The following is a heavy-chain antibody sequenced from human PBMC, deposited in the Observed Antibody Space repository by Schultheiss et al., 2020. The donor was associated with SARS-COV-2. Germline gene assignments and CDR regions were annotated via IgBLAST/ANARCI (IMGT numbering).Heavy chain of an antibody. V-gene: IGHV4-61*02. Sequence: SETLSLTCTVSGGSISSGSYYWSWIRQPAGKGLEWIGRIYTSVSTNYNPSLKSRVTISVDTSKNQFSLKLSSVTAADTAVYYCAGESTSGRSPRFDYWGQGTLVTVSS. CDR3: AGESTSGRSPRFDY. D-gene: IGHD6-19*01. CDR1: GGSISSGSYY. CDR2: IYTSVST. J-gene: IGHJ4*02.